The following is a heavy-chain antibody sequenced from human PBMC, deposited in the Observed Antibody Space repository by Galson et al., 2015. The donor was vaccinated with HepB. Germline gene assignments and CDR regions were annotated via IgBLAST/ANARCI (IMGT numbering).Heavy chain of an antibody. J-gene: IGHJ4*02. Sequence: SLRLSCAASGFTFSSYSMNWVRQAPGKGLEWVSYISSSSSTIYYADSVKGRFTISRDNPKNTLYLQMNSLRAEDTAVYYCARDDYGGEFDYWGQGTLVTVSS. CDR3: ARDDYGGEFDY. CDR1: GFTFSSYS. V-gene: IGHV3-48*01. CDR2: ISSSSSTI. D-gene: IGHD4-23*01.